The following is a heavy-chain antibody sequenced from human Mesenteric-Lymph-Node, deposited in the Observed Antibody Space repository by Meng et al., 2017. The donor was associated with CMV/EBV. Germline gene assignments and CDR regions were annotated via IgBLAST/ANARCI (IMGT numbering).Heavy chain of an antibody. J-gene: IGHJ4*02. D-gene: IGHD2/OR15-2a*01. V-gene: IGHV3-15*01. CDR1: GFIFSNYA. CDR3: TTLKVNLVIES. Sequence: GESLKISCAASGFIFSNYAMHWVRQAPGKGLEWVGRIRSKIDGGTSDYAAPVEGRFTISSDDASNTLYLQLNSLTTEDTGVYYCTTLKVNLVIESWGQGTVVTVSS. CDR2: IRSKIDGGTS.